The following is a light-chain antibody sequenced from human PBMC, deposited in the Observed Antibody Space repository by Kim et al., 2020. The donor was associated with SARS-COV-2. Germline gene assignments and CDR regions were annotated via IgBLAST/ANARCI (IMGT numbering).Light chain of an antibody. CDR3: QRYGSSLT. CDR2: GAS. CDR1: QSVSSSY. Sequence: IVLTQSPGTLSLSPGERATLSCRASQSVSSSYLAWYQQKPGQAPRLLIYGASSRATGIPDRFSGSGSGTDFTLTISRLEPEDFAVYYCQRYGSSLTFGPGTKVDIK. J-gene: IGKJ3*01. V-gene: IGKV3-20*01.